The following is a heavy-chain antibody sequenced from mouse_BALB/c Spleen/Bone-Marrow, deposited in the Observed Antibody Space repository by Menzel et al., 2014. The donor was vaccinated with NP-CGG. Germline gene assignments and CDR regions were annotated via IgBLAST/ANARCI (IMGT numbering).Heavy chain of an antibody. V-gene: IGHV1-7*01. D-gene: IGHD1-1*01. J-gene: IGHJ2*01. CDR3: ARGATVVARYFDS. CDR1: GYTFTSYW. CDR2: INPSTGYT. Sequence: QVHVKRSGGELAKPGSSLMMSCKASGYTFTSYWMHWVKQRPGQALEWIGYINPSTGYTEFNQKFKDKATLTADKSSSTAYMHLSSLTSEDSAVYYCARGATVVARYFDSWGQGTTLTVSS.